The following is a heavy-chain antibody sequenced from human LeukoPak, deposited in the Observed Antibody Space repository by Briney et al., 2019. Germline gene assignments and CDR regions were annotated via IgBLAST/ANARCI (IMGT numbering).Heavy chain of an antibody. J-gene: IGHJ6*02. CDR2: INHSGST. CDR1: GGSFNGYY. Sequence: SETLSLTCAVYGGSFNGYYWSWIRQPPGTGLEWIGEINHSGSTNYNPSLKSRVTISVDTSKNQFSLKLSSVTAADTAVYYCAGPGEAGIYYGMDVWGQGTTVTVSS. V-gene: IGHV4-34*01. D-gene: IGHD3-16*01. CDR3: AGPGEAGIYYGMDV.